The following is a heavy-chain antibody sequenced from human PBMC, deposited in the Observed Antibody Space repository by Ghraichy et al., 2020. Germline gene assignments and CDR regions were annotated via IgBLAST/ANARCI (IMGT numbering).Heavy chain of an antibody. D-gene: IGHD2-8*01. CDR3: ARQVGDCTNGVCYTPYYFDY. CDR1: GGSISSYY. CDR2: IYYSGST. V-gene: IGHV4-59*08. Sequence: SQTLSLTCTVSGGSISSYYWSWIRQPPGKGLEWIGYIYYSGSTNYNPSLKSRVTISVDTSKNQFSLKLSSVTAADTAVYYCARQVGDCTNGVCYTPYYFDYWGQGTLVTVSS. J-gene: IGHJ4*02.